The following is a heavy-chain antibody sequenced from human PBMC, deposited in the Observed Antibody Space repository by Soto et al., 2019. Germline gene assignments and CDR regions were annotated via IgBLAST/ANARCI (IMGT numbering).Heavy chain of an antibody. J-gene: IGHJ4*02. Sequence: EVQLVESGGGLIQPGGSLRLSCAVSGFTVSNNYMSWVRQAPGKGLEGVSVIYSGGYTAYGDSVKGRFTTSRDNSKNTLFLQMKALGPADPAVFYCGTHPGGGGYWGQGTLVTVSS. CDR1: GFTVSNNY. V-gene: IGHV3-53*01. CDR2: IYSGGYT. D-gene: IGHD3-10*01. CDR3: GTHPGGGGY.